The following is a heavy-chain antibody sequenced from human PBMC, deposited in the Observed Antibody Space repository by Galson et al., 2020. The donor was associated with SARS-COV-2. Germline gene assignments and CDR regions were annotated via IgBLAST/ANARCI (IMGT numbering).Heavy chain of an antibody. D-gene: IGHD2-2*01. J-gene: IGHJ3*02. Sequence: GGSLRLSCAASGFTFSIYEMNWVRQAPGKGLEWVSYISSSGGTIYYTDSVKGRFTISRDNAKNSLYLQMNSLRAEDTAVYYCARDDYCSSSSCYRYDAFDIWGQGTMVTVSS. CDR1: GFTFSIYE. CDR3: ARDDYCSSSSCYRYDAFDI. CDR2: ISSSGGTI. V-gene: IGHV3-48*03.